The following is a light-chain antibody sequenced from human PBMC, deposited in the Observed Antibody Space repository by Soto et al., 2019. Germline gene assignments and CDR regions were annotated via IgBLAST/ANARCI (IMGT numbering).Light chain of an antibody. CDR2: GAS. CDR1: QSVTSNY. V-gene: IGKV3-20*01. Sequence: EIVLTQSPGTLSLSPGERATLSCRASQSVTSNYIAWYQQKPGQAPRLLIYGASSRATGIPDRFSGSGSGTDFTLTISRLEPEDFAVYYCHQYGSSPQTFGQGTKVDIK. CDR3: HQYGSSPQT. J-gene: IGKJ1*01.